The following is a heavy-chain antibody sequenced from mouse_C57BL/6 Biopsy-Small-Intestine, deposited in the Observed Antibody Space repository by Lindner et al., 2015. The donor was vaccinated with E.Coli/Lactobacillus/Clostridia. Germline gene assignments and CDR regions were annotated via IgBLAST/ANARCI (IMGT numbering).Heavy chain of an antibody. CDR1: GYTFTVYT. V-gene: IGHV1-62-2*01. CDR3: ARYEDYYGSSYAMDY. Sequence: VQLQESGAELVKPGASVMLSCKASGYTFTVYTIHWVKQRSGQGLEWIGWFYPGSGSIKYNEKFKDKATLTADKSSSTVYMELSRLTSEDSAVYFCARYEDYYGSSYAMDYWGQGTSVIVSS. CDR2: FYPGSGSI. J-gene: IGHJ4*01. D-gene: IGHD1-1*01.